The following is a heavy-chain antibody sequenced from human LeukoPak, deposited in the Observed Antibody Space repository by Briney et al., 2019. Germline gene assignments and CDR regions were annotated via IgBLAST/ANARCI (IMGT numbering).Heavy chain of an antibody. CDR1: GFTVSVYC. Sequence: GGSLRLSCAASGFTVSVYCMHWVRQAPGKGLEWVSFIRYDGNKKEYADSVRGRFPISRDNSKNTLYLQMNSLRGEDTAVYYCVKDNIFLGMGTVTSDFDYWGQGTLVTVSS. V-gene: IGHV3-30*02. J-gene: IGHJ4*02. D-gene: IGHD5-24*01. CDR3: VKDNIFLGMGTVTSDFDY. CDR2: IRYDGNKK.